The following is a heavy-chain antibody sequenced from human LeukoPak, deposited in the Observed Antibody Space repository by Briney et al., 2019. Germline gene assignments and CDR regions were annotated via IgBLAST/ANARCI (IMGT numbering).Heavy chain of an antibody. CDR1: GFTFGDYA. V-gene: IGHV3-49*04. Sequence: GRSLRLSCTASGFTFGDYAMSWVRQAPGKGLEWVGFIRSKAYGGTTEYAASVKGRFTISRDDSKSIAYLQMNSLKTEDTAVYYCSSCSSGCDYYGMDVWGKGTTVTVPS. J-gene: IGHJ6*04. D-gene: IGHD6-19*01. CDR3: SSCSSGCDYYGMDV. CDR2: IRSKAYGGTT.